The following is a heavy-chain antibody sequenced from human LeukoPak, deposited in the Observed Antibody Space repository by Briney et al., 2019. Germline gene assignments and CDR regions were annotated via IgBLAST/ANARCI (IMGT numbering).Heavy chain of an antibody. CDR3: ARRCGGSCNDAFDI. CDR1: GFTFSSYS. J-gene: IGHJ3*02. V-gene: IGHV3-21*01. D-gene: IGHD2-15*01. Sequence: GGSLRLSCAASGFTFSSYSMNWVRQAPGKGLEWVSSISSSSSYIYYADSVKGRFTISRDNAKNSLYLQMSSLRAEDTAVYYCARRCGGSCNDAFDIWGQGTMVTVSS. CDR2: ISSSSSYI.